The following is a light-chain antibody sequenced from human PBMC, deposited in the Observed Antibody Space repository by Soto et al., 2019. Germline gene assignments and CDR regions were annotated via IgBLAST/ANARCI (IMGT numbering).Light chain of an antibody. Sequence: QLVLSQPPSASGTPGQRVTISCSGSSTNIGSNYVYWYQQVPGTAPKLLIYSNNQRPSGVPDRFSASKSGTSASLAISWLRSEDEVGYYCATWDDSLNNPVFGGGTKVTVL. CDR1: STNIGSNY. CDR3: ATWDDSLNNPV. CDR2: SNN. J-gene: IGLJ3*02. V-gene: IGLV1-47*02.